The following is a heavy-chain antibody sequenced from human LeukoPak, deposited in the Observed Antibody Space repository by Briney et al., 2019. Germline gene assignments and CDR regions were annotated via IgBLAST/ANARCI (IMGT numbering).Heavy chain of an antibody. Sequence: ASVKVSCTASGYTFTSYTISWVRQAPGQGLEWMGWISGYNGNTHYAQKVQGRVTMTTDTSTSTAYMELRSLRSDDTAVYYCARSTHRDSDAFDIWGQGTMVTVSS. D-gene: IGHD2-2*01. CDR2: ISGYNGNT. CDR1: GYTFTSYT. J-gene: IGHJ3*02. V-gene: IGHV1-18*01. CDR3: ARSTHRDSDAFDI.